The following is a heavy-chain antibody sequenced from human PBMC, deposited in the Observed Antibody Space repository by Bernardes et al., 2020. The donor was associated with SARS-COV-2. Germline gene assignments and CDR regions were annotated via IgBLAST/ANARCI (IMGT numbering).Heavy chain of an antibody. V-gene: IGHV4-61*02. J-gene: IGHJ5*02. CDR2: ISASGST. Sequence: SESLSLTCAVSDDAISSGSFYWSWLPPPAGKGLDWVGRISASGSTNYNPSLKSRVTMSVETSKNQFSLKLTSVTAADKAVYYCARGPIVVAGTRVFDWFDPWGKGTLVTVSS. D-gene: IGHD6-19*01. CDR1: DDAISSGSFY. CDR3: ARGPIVVAGTRVFDWFDP.